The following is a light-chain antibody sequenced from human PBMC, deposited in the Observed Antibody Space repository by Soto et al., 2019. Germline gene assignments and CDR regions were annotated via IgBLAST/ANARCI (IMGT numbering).Light chain of an antibody. CDR3: SSFTSTSTVI. J-gene: IGLJ2*01. CDR2: DVT. CDR1: SSDVGGYDY. Sequence: QSVLTQPASVSGSPGQSITISCTGTSSDVGGYDYVSWYQHHPGKVPRLMIYDVTVRPSGVSNRFSGSKSGSTASLTISGLQAEDEADYYCSSFTSTSTVIFGGGTKVTVL. V-gene: IGLV2-14*03.